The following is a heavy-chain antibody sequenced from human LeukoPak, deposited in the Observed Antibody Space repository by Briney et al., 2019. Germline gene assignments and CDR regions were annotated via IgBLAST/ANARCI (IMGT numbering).Heavy chain of an antibody. CDR3: ARAQRSVVVTAYNWFDP. CDR1: GGSISTSNYY. D-gene: IGHD2-21*02. V-gene: IGHV4-39*07. Sequence: ASETLSLTCTVSGGSISTSNYYWGWIRQPPGKGLEWIGNIFYSGSTYYSPSLKSRVTISLDTSKNQFSLKLSSVTAADTAVYYCARAQRSVVVTAYNWFDPWGQGTLVTVSS. J-gene: IGHJ5*02. CDR2: IFYSGST.